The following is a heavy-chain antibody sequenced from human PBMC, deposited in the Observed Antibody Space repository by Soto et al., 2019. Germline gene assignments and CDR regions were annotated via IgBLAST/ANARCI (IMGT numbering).Heavy chain of an antibody. V-gene: IGHV5-51*01. D-gene: IGHD3-22*01. CDR3: ARHGPRVYYDNSDYYYYGMDV. Sequence: GESLKISCQCSGYTFSNFWIGWVRQLPGQGLEWMGIIYPGDHETRYSPSFLGKVTISAETSISTAYLQWSSLKASDTAMYYCARHGPRVYYDNSDYYYYGMDVWGQGTTVTVSS. J-gene: IGHJ6*02. CDR1: GYTFSNFW. CDR2: IYPGDHET.